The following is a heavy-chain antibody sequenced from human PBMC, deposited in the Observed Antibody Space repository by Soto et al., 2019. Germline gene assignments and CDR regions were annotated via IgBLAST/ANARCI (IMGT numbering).Heavy chain of an antibody. CDR2: IYYSGST. CDR3: ARDREYCSGGSCYRYYYYYGMDV. Sequence: QVQLQESGPGLVKPSETLSLTCTVSGGSVSSGSYYWSWIRQPPGKGLEWIGYIYYSGSTNYNPSLKSRVNISVDTSKNQFSLKLSSVTAADTAVYYCARDREYCSGGSCYRYYYYYGMDVWGQGTTVTVSS. J-gene: IGHJ6*02. CDR1: GGSVSSGSYY. V-gene: IGHV4-61*01. D-gene: IGHD2-15*01.